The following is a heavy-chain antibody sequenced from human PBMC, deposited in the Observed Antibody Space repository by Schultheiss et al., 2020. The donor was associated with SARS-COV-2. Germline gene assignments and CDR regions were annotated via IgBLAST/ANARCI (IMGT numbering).Heavy chain of an antibody. D-gene: IGHD6-6*01. Sequence: GGSLRLSCVASGFGFSTDVMSWVRQAPGKGLEYVSAISSNGGSTYYADSVKGRFTISRDNSKNTLYLQMSSLRAEDTAVYYCAKDLSFEYSSSLPSGVVYSYGMDVWGQGTTVTVSS. CDR2: ISSNGGST. V-gene: IGHV3-64D*09. J-gene: IGHJ6*02. CDR1: GFGFSTDV. CDR3: AKDLSFEYSSSLPSGVVYSYGMDV.